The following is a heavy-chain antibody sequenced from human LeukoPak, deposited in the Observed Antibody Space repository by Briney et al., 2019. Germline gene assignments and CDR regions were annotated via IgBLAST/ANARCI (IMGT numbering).Heavy chain of an antibody. Sequence: SETLSLTCTVSGGSISSYYWSWIRQPPGKGLEWIGYIYYSGNSNYNPSLNSRVTISVDTSKNQFSLRLSSVTAADTAIYYCARDLGYCSTASCYAWFDPWGQGTLVTVPS. J-gene: IGHJ5*02. CDR2: IYYSGNS. CDR3: ARDLGYCSTASCYAWFDP. V-gene: IGHV4-59*01. CDR1: GGSISSYY. D-gene: IGHD2-2*01.